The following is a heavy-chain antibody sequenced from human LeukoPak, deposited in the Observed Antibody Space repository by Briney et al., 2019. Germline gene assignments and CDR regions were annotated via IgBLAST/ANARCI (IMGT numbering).Heavy chain of an antibody. Sequence: GASVKVTCKASGYTFTSCDISWVRQATGQGLEWMGWMNPNSGNTDYGHSFPGRITMTRDISIGTAYMELSNLTSEDTAIYYCTRGGSGRRDYWGQGTLVTVSA. J-gene: IGHJ4*02. D-gene: IGHD2-15*01. CDR1: GYTFTSCD. CDR3: TRGGSGRRDY. CDR2: MNPNSGNT. V-gene: IGHV1-8*01.